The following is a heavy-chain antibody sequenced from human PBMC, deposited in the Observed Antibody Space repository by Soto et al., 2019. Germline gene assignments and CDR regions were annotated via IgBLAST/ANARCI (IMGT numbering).Heavy chain of an antibody. V-gene: IGHV4-59*08. CDR1: GGSISSYY. D-gene: IGHD1-26*01. Sequence: SETLSLTCTVSGGSISSYYWSWIRQPPGKGLEWIGYIYYSGSTNYNPSLKSRVTISVDTSKNQFSLKLSSVTAADTAVYYCARVQNSGSFDYWGQGTLVTVSS. CDR3: ARVQNSGSFDY. J-gene: IGHJ4*02. CDR2: IYYSGST.